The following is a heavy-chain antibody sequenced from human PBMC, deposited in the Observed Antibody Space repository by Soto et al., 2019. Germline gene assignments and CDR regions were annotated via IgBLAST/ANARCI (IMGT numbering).Heavy chain of an antibody. CDR3: ARGFSSGWYFWFDP. V-gene: IGHV4-59*01. J-gene: IGHJ5*02. CDR1: GGAISSYY. Sequence: SVTVSLTCTVAGGAISSYYWRWIRQPPGKGLEWIGYIYYSGSTNYNRSLMSRVTISVDTSKNQFSLKLSSVTAADTAVYYCARGFSSGWYFWFDPWGQGTLVTVS. CDR2: IYYSGST. D-gene: IGHD6-19*01.